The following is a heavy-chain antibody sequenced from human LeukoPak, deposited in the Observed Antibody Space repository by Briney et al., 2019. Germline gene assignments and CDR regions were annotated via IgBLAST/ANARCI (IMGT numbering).Heavy chain of an antibody. V-gene: IGHV4-39*01. J-gene: IGHJ4*02. Sequence: SETLSLTCTVSGGSISSGTYYWGWIRQPPGKGLGWIGSIYYSGSSYYNPSLKSRVTISVDTSKNQFSLKLSSVTAADTAVYFCARVVYFGSDTRFDFWGQGTLVTVSS. D-gene: IGHD3-10*01. CDR1: GGSISSGTYY. CDR3: ARVVYFGSDTRFDF. CDR2: IYYSGSS.